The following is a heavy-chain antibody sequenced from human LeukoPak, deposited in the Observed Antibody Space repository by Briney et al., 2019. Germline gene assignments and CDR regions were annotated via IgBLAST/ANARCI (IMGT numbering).Heavy chain of an antibody. CDR3: AREIVGAPY. J-gene: IGHJ4*02. CDR1: GFTFSSYS. Sequence: PGGSLRLSCAASGFTFSSYSMNWVRQAPGKGLEWVSYISSSSSTIYYADSVKGRFTISRDNAKNSLYLQMNSLRAEDTAVYYCAREIVGAPYWGQGTLVTVSS. CDR2: ISSSSSTI. V-gene: IGHV3-48*04. D-gene: IGHD1-26*01.